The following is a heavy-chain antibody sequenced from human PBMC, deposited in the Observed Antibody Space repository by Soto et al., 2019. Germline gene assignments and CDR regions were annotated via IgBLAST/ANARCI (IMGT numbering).Heavy chain of an antibody. V-gene: IGHV3-7*01. CDR3: ARVAVDTEGWGYYYYYYMDV. CDR2: IKQDGSGK. Sequence: PGGSLRLSCAASGFTFSSYAMSWVRQAPGKGLEWVANIKQDGSGKYYVDSVKGRFTISRDNAKNSLYLQMNSLRAEDTAVYYCARVAVDTEGWGYYYYYYMDVWGKGTTVTVSS. CDR1: GFTFSSYA. J-gene: IGHJ6*03. D-gene: IGHD5-18*01.